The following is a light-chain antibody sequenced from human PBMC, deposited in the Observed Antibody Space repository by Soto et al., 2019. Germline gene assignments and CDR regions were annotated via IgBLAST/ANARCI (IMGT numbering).Light chain of an antibody. CDR3: QYYSSSLSIT. V-gene: IGKV3-20*01. CDR2: GAS. CDR1: QSVRSTS. Sequence: EIVLTQSPGTLSLSPGERATLSCRASQSVRSTSLAWYQQKPGQAPSLLILGASSRATGIPDRFSGSGSGTDFTLTISRLEPEDFAVYYCQYYSSSLSITFGQGTRLDIK. J-gene: IGKJ5*01.